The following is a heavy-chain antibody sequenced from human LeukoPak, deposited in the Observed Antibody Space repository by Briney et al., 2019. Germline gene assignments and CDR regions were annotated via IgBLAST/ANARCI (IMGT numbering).Heavy chain of an antibody. CDR3: AKDPGWFGELSFDY. D-gene: IGHD3-10*01. CDR2: IRYDGSNK. J-gene: IGHJ4*02. V-gene: IGHV3-30*02. Sequence: PGGSLRLSCAASGFTFSSYGMHWVRQAPGKGLEWVAFIRYDGSNKYYADSVKGRFTISRDNSKNTLYLQMNSLRAEDTAVYYCAKDPGWFGELSFDYWGQGTLVTVSS. CDR1: GFTFSSYG.